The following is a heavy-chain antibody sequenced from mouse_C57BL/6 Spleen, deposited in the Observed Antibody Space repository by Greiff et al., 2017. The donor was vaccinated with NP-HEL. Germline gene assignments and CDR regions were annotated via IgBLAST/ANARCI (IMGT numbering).Heavy chain of an antibody. CDR1: GFNIKDYY. D-gene: IGHD3-2*02. Sequence: EVQLQQSGAELVRPGASVKLSCTASGFNIKDYYMHWVKQRPEQGLEWIGRIDPEDGDTEYAPNFQGKATMTADTSSNTAYLQLSSLTSEDTAVYYCTLDSSGPAWFAYWGQGTLVTVSA. V-gene: IGHV14-1*01. CDR3: TLDSSGPAWFAY. CDR2: IDPEDGDT. J-gene: IGHJ3*01.